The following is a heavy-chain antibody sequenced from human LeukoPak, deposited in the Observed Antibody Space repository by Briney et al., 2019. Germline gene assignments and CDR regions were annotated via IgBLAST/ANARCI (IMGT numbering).Heavy chain of an antibody. CDR2: ISGSGGST. CDR3: AKDPLRDGYNGPFGS. V-gene: IGHV3-23*01. CDR1: GFTFSSYA. J-gene: IGHJ4*02. D-gene: IGHD5-24*01. Sequence: GGSLRLSCAASGFTFSSYAMSWVRQAPGKGLEWVSAISGSGGSTYYADSVKGRFTISRDNTKNTLYLLMNSLGAEDTAVYYCAKDPLRDGYNGPFGSWGQGTLVTVSS.